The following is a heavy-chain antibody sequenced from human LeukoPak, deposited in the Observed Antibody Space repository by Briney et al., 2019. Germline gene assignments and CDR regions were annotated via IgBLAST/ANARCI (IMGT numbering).Heavy chain of an antibody. CDR3: ARQSGHWGWDDYYFDY. V-gene: IGHV3-53*01. CDR2: IYSGGST. Sequence: PGGSLRLSCAASGFTVSSNYMSWVRQAPGKGLEWVSVIYSGGSTYYADSVKGRFTISRDNSKNTLYLQMNSLRAEDTAVYYCARQSGHWGWDDYYFDYWGQGTLVTVSS. J-gene: IGHJ4*02. CDR1: GFTVSSNY. D-gene: IGHD7-27*01.